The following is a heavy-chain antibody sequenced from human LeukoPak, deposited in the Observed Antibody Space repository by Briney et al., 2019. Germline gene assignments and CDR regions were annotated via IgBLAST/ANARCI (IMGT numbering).Heavy chain of an antibody. D-gene: IGHD5-24*01. CDR3: AKAPGWLQSVDY. CDR2: ISSSSSTI. V-gene: IGHV3-48*01. Sequence: PGGSLRLSCAASGFTFSSYSMNWVRQAPGKGLEWVSYISSSSSTIYYADSVKGRFTISRDNSKNTLYLQMNSLRAEDTAVYYCAKAPGWLQSVDYWGQGTLVTVSS. J-gene: IGHJ4*02. CDR1: GFTFSSYS.